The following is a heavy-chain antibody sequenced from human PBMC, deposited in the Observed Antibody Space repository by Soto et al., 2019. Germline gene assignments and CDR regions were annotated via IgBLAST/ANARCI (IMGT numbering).Heavy chain of an antibody. J-gene: IGHJ4*02. CDR2: IYYSGST. CDR3: AGGALTTYFDY. Sequence: SSETLSLTCTVSGGSISSYYWSWIRQPPGKGLEWIGYIYYSGSTNYNPSLKSRVTISVDTSKKQFSLKLNSVTAADTAVYYCAGGALTTYFDYWGQGTLVTVSS. V-gene: IGHV4-59*01. CDR1: GGSISSYY.